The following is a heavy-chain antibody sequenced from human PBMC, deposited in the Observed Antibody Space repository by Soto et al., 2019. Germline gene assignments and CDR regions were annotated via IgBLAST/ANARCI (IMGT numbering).Heavy chain of an antibody. CDR1: GFTFRSYA. CDR3: ALGAGD. Sequence: QVQLVESGGGVVQPGRSLRLSCAASGFTFRSYAMHWVRQAPGKGLEWVAGLSDDGRNTYYTDSVKGRFTISRDNSKNTLYLQMNSLRAEDTAVYYCALGAGDWGQGTLVTVSS. CDR2: LSDDGRNT. V-gene: IGHV3-30*04. D-gene: IGHD3-10*02. J-gene: IGHJ4*02.